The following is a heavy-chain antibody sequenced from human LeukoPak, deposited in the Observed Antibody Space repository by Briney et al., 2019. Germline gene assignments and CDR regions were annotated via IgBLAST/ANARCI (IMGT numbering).Heavy chain of an antibody. CDR2: IRYDGSNK. CDR1: GFTFSSYG. J-gene: IGHJ3*02. V-gene: IGHV3-30*02. CDR3: AKDVSGYDSYAFDI. D-gene: IGHD5-12*01. Sequence: GESLRLSCAASGFTFSSYGMHWVRQAPGKGLEWVAFIRYDGSNKYYADSVKGRFTISRDNSKNTLYLQMNSLRAEDTAVYYCAKDVSGYDSYAFDIWGQGTMVTVSS.